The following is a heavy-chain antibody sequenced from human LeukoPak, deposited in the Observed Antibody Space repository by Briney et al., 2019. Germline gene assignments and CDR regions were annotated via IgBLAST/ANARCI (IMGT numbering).Heavy chain of an antibody. V-gene: IGHV1-8*01. Sequence: ASVKVPCRASGYTLTSYDINWVRQATGQGLEWMGWMNPNSGNTGYAQKFQGRVTMIRNTSISTAYMELSSLRSEDTAVYYCARVGYSYGHDNGYYFDYWGQGTLVTVSS. CDR1: GYTLTSYD. D-gene: IGHD5-18*01. CDR3: ARVGYSYGHDNGYYFDY. J-gene: IGHJ4*02. CDR2: MNPNSGNT.